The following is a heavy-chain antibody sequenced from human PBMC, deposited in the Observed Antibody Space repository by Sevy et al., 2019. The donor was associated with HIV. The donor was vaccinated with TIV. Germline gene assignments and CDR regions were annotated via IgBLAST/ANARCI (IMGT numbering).Heavy chain of an antibody. CDR3: AREAGGYDYDYGMDV. CDR1: GGTIVSSGHY. D-gene: IGHD5-12*01. Sequence: SETLSLTCSISGGTIVSSGHYWDWIRQTPGKGLEWIGSIYYNGHTFYTPSLKSRLTISIDTSKNQFSLTLSSVTVADTAVYFCAREAGGYDYDYGMDVWGQGTTVTVSS. CDR2: IYYNGHT. J-gene: IGHJ6*02. V-gene: IGHV4-39*02.